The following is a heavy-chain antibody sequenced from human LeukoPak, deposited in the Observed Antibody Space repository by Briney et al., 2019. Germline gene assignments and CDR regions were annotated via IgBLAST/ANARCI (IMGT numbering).Heavy chain of an antibody. J-gene: IGHJ4*02. Sequence: SETLSLTCAVSGGSISSGGYSWSWIRQPPGKGLEWIGYIYHSGSTYYNPSLKGRVTISVDRSKNQFSLKLSSVTAADTAVYYCARAPHGDYYFDYWGQGTLVTVSS. CDR1: GGSISSGGYS. V-gene: IGHV4-30-2*01. D-gene: IGHD4-17*01. CDR3: ARAPHGDYYFDY. CDR2: IYHSGST.